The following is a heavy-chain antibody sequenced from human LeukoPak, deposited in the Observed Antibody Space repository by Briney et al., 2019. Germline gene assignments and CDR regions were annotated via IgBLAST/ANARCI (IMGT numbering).Heavy chain of an antibody. V-gene: IGHV1-46*01. CDR3: ARDQEAFDY. CDR1: GYSFTSNY. J-gene: IGHJ4*02. Sequence: ASVKVSCKASGYSFTSNYIHWVRQAPGQGLEWMGMIYPRDGSTSYTQKFQGRVTVTRDTSTSTVHMELSGLRSEDTAVYYCARDQEAFDYWGQGTLVTVSS. CDR2: IYPRDGST.